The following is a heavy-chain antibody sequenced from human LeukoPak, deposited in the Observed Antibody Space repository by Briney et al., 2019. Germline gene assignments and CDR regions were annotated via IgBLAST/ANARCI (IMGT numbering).Heavy chain of an antibody. J-gene: IGHJ4*02. V-gene: IGHV4-34*01. D-gene: IGHD6-13*01. CDR3: ARRGIAAARDY. Sequence: SETLSLTCAVYGGSFGGYYWSWIRQPPGKGLEWIGEINHSGSTNYNPSLKSRVTISVDTSKNQFSLKLSSVTAADTAVYYCARRGIAAARDYWGQGTLVTVSS. CDR1: GGSFGGYY. CDR2: INHSGST.